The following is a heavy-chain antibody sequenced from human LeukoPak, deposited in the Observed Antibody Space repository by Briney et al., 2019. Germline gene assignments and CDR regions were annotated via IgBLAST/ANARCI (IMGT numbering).Heavy chain of an antibody. V-gene: IGHV4-39*02. J-gene: IGHJ4*02. D-gene: IGHD6-6*01. CDR1: GGSIGSSYY. Sequence: SETLSLTCTVSGGSIGSSYYWDWIRQPPGKGLEWIGSVYYSGSTHYNPSLKSRVTISEDTSKNQFSLKLSSVTAADTAVYYCAIAARPQFDFDYWGQGALVTVSS. CDR3: AIAARPQFDFDY. CDR2: VYYSGST.